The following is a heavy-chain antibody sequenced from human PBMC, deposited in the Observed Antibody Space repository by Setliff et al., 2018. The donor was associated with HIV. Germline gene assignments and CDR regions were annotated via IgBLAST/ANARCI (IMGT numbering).Heavy chain of an antibody. J-gene: IGHJ5*02. CDR1: GYTFTSYY. D-gene: IGHD3-10*01. CDR3: ARGGPLITMVRGVLRWFDP. CDR2: INPSGGAT. Sequence: ASVKVSCKASGYTFTSYYLHWVRQAPGQGLEWMGIINPSGGATSYAQKVQDRVTMTRDTSTSTVYMELSSLRSEDTAVYYCARGGPLITMVRGVLRWFDPWGQGTLVTVSS. V-gene: IGHV1-46*01.